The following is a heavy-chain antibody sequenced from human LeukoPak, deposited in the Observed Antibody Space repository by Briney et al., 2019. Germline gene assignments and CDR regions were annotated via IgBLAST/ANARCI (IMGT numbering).Heavy chain of an antibody. CDR3: ARDGGLWFDP. D-gene: IGHD3-16*01. CDR2: VYYSGST. V-gene: IGHV4-59*02. Sequence: SETLSLNCVVSGGSVSGYYWGWIRQPPGRGLEWIGYVYYSGSTNYNPSLKSRVTISVDTSKNQFSLKLSSVTAADTAVYYCARDGGLWFDPWGQGTLVTVSS. J-gene: IGHJ5*02. CDR1: GGSVSGYY.